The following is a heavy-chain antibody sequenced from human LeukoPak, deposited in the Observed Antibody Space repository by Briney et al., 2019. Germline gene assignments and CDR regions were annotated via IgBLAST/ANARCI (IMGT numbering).Heavy chain of an antibody. CDR2: ISSSSSFI. Sequence: GGSLRLSCAAFGFTFSRYSMNWVRQAPGKGLEWVSSISSSSSFIYYADSVKGRFTISRDNAKNSLYLQMNSLRAEDTAVYYCARDPPLGYCSSSSCPHLDYWGQGTLVTVSS. CDR3: ARDPPLGYCSSSSCPHLDY. V-gene: IGHV3-21*01. D-gene: IGHD2-2*01. J-gene: IGHJ4*02. CDR1: GFTFSRYS.